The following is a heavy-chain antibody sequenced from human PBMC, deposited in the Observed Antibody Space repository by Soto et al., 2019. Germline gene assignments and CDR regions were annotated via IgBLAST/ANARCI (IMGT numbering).Heavy chain of an antibody. CDR1: GGSMSSGYYY. CDR3: ATLPPRIVVVPYPIPT. D-gene: IGHD2-15*01. V-gene: IGHV4-31*09. Sequence: PSETLSLTCTVSGGSMSSGYYYWSWVRQNPGKGLEWIGHIYHSGRTYYNPSLKSRVTISVDKSNNQFSLELTSVTAADTAIYYCATLPPRIVVVPYPIPTWGPGTPVTVSS. J-gene: IGHJ1*01. CDR2: IYHSGRT.